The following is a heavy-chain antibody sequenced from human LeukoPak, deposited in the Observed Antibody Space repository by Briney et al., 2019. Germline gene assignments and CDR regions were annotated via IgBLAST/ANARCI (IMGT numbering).Heavy chain of an antibody. Sequence: ASVKVSCKASGYTFTSYGISWVRQAPGQGLEWMGWISAYNGNTNYAQKLQGRVTMTTDTSTSTAYMELRSLRSDDTAVYYCARSGLYYDILTGYDWFDPWGQGTLVTVSS. J-gene: IGHJ5*02. CDR2: ISAYNGNT. CDR1: GYTFTSYG. D-gene: IGHD3-9*01. V-gene: IGHV1-18*01. CDR3: ARSGLYYDILTGYDWFDP.